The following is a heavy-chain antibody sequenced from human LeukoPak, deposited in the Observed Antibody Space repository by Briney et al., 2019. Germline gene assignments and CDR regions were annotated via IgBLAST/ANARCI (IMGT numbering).Heavy chain of an antibody. J-gene: IGHJ6*02. CDR1: GGSISSAGYY. D-gene: IGHD3-22*01. CDR3: ARDRLVSPVDSYYGMDV. V-gene: IGHV4-31*03. CDR2: ICYSGST. Sequence: SQTLSLTCTVSGGSISSAGYYWSWIRQHPGKGLEWIGYICYSGSTYYNPSLKSRVTISGDTSKNQFSLKLSSVTAADTAVYYCARDRLVSPVDSYYGMDVWGQGTTVTVSS.